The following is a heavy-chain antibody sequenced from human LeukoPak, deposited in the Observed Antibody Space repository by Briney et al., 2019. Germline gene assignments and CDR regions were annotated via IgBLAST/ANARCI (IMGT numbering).Heavy chain of an antibody. V-gene: IGHV4-61*02. CDR2: IYTSGST. D-gene: IGHD2-15*01. CDR3: ARGDMGCSGGSCYFRDLDY. CDR1: GGSISSGSYC. J-gene: IGHJ4*02. Sequence: SETLSLTCTVSGGSISSGSYCWSWIRQPAGKGLEWIGRIYTSGSTNYNPSLKSRFTISVDTSKNQFSLKLSSVPAADTGVYYCARGDMGCSGGSCYFRDLDYWGQGTLVTVSS.